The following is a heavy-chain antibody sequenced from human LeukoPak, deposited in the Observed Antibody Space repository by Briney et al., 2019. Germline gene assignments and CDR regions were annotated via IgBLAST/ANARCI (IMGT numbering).Heavy chain of an antibody. CDR2: INHSGST. J-gene: IGHJ4*02. Sequence: SETLSLTCAVYGGSFSGYYWSWIRQPPGKGLEWIGEINHSGSTNYNPSLKSRVTISVDTSKNQFSLKLSSVTAADTAVYYCARGGLRYYVDYWGQGTLVTVSS. CDR1: GGSFSGYY. V-gene: IGHV4-34*01. D-gene: IGHD1-20*01. CDR3: ARGGLRYYVDY.